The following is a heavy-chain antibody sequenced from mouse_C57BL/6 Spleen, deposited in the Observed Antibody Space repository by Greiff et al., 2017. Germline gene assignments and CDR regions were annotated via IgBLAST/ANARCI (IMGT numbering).Heavy chain of an antibody. CDR1: GYTFTSYG. CDR3: ARRDLLWLRGAMDD. V-gene: IGHV1-81*01. Sequence: QVQLQQSGAELARPGASVKLSCKASGYTFTSYGISWVKQRTGPGLEWIGEIYPRSGNTYYNEKFKGKATLTADKSSSTAYMELRSLTSEDSAVYFCARRDLLWLRGAMDDWGQGTSVTVSS. D-gene: IGHD2-2*01. J-gene: IGHJ4*01. CDR2: IYPRSGNT.